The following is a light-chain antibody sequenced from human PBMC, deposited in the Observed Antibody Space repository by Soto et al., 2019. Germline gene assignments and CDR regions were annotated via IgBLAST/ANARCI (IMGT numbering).Light chain of an antibody. J-gene: IGLJ1*01. Sequence: QSVLTQPPSVSGAPGQRGTISCTGGSSNIGAGYDVHWYQQLPGTAPKLLIYGNSNRPSGVPDRFSGSKSGTSASLAITGLQAEDEADYYCQSYDSSLSGSNVFGTGTKVTVL. CDR2: GNS. V-gene: IGLV1-40*01. CDR3: QSYDSSLSGSNV. CDR1: SSNIGAGYD.